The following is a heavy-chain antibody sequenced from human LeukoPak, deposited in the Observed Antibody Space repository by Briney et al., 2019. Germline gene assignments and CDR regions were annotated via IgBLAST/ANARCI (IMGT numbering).Heavy chain of an antibody. CDR3: AISRVVGAARFAFDI. D-gene: IGHD2-15*01. CDR2: MNPNSGNA. J-gene: IGHJ3*02. Sequence: ASVKVSCKASGYTFTIYDINWVRQVPGQGLEWMGWMNPNSGNAGHAQMFQGRVTMTRDTSINTAYVELSSLRSEVTAVYYCAISRVVGAARFAFDIWGQGTMITVSS. V-gene: IGHV1-8*01. CDR1: GYTFTIYD.